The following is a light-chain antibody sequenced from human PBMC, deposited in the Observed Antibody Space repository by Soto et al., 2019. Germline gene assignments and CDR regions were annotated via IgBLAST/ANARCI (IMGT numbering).Light chain of an antibody. Sequence: QSVLTQPPSVSGAPGQRVTISCTGSSSNIGAGYNVHWYQHLPGTAPKLLIYDNTNRPSGVPDRFSGSKSGTSASLAITGRQAEDEADYYCQSYDNSLSAFVIFGGGTKLTVL. CDR2: DNT. J-gene: IGLJ2*01. CDR3: QSYDNSLSAFVI. CDR1: SSNIGAGYN. V-gene: IGLV1-40*01.